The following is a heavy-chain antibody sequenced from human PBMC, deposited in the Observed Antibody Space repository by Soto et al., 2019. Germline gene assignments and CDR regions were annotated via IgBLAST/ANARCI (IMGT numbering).Heavy chain of an antibody. D-gene: IGHD3-10*01. CDR3: ARRVFRARSGAMDI. CDR2: IFHSGST. J-gene: IGHJ6*02. CDR1: GGSISTDHW. V-gene: IGHV4-4*02. Sequence: QVQLQESGPGLVKPSGTLSLSCTVSGGSISTDHWWTWVRQSPGEGLEWIGEIFHSGSTAYTPSLKGRVTLSVVRSTNLVSLTLNSVTAADTAIYYSARRVFRARSGAMDIWGRGTTVTVSS.